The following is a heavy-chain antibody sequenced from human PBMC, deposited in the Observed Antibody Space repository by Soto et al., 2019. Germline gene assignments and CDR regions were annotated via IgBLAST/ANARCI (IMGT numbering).Heavy chain of an antibody. Sequence: SQTLSLTCVISGESVSCNLASWSWIRQSPSRGLEWLGRTYYRSKWYSYYALSVKSRITINPDTSKNQFSLHLSSVTPEDTAVYYCVREEYGGSYYFDHWGQGTQVTVSS. CDR2: TYYRSKWYS. V-gene: IGHV6-1*01. J-gene: IGHJ4*02. D-gene: IGHD3-16*01. CDR1: GESVSCNLAS. CDR3: VREEYGGSYYFDH.